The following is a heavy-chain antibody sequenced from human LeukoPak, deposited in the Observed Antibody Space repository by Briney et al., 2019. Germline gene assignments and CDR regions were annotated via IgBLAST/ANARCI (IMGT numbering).Heavy chain of an antibody. CDR3: ASCSGGSCYWFDA. J-gene: IGHJ5*02. CDR2: IYYSGST. Sequence: SETLSLTCTVSGGSISSSSYYWGWIRQPPGKGLEWIGSIYYSGSTYYNPSLKSRVTISVDTSKKQFSLKLSSVAAADTAVYYCASCSGGSCYWFDAWGQGTLVTVSS. D-gene: IGHD2-15*01. V-gene: IGHV4-39*07. CDR1: GGSISSSSYY.